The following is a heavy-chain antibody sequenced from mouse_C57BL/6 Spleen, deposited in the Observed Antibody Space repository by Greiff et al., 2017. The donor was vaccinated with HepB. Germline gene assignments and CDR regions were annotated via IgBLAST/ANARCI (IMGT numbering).Heavy chain of an antibody. J-gene: IGHJ3*01. CDR1: GYTFTDYY. V-gene: IGHV1-26*01. CDR2: INPNNGGT. CDR3: ARRRIDYDYDASFAY. D-gene: IGHD2-4*01. Sequence: EVQLQQSGPELVKPGASVKISCKASGYTFTDYYMNWVKQSHGKSLEWIGDINPNNGGTSYNQKFKGKATLTVDKSSSTAYMELRSLTSEDSAVYYGARRRIDYDYDASFAYWGQGTLVTVSA.